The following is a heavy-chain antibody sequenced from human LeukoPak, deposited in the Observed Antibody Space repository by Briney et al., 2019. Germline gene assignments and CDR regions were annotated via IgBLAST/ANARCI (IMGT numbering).Heavy chain of an antibody. CDR1: GFTFDSYT. D-gene: IGHD5-18*01. Sequence: GGSLRLSCAASGFTFDSYTMHWVRQAPGKGLEWLSLINWDGGSTYYADSVKGRFTISRDNSKNSLYLQMNNLRTEDTALYYCAKDEGHSYGPCFDYWGQGTLVTVSS. J-gene: IGHJ4*02. CDR3: AKDEGHSYGPCFDY. CDR2: INWDGGST. V-gene: IGHV3-43*01.